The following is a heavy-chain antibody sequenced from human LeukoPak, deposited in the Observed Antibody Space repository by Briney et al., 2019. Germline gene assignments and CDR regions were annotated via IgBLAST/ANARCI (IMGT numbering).Heavy chain of an antibody. J-gene: IGHJ4*02. CDR2: IRYDGSNK. CDR1: GFTFSSYG. Sequence: PGGSLRLSCAASGFTFSSYGMHWVRQAPGKGLEWVAFIRYDGSNKYCADSVKGRFTISRDNAKNSLYLQMNSLRAEDTAVYYCARGSWCSSTSCYFDYWGQGTLVTVSS. V-gene: IGHV3-30*02. CDR3: ARGSWCSSTSCYFDY. D-gene: IGHD2-2*01.